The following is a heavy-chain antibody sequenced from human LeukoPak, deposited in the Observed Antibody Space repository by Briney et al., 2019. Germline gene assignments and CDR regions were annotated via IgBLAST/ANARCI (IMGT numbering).Heavy chain of an antibody. CDR1: GGSFSGYY. D-gene: IGHD1-26*01. J-gene: IGHJ4*02. V-gene: IGHV4-34*01. Sequence: PSETLSLTCAVYGGSFSGYYWSWIRQPPGKGLEWIGEINHSGSTNYNPSLKSRVTISVDTSKNQFSLKLSSVTAADTAVYYCAREPSGSYYFDYWRQGTLVTVSS. CDR3: AREPSGSYYFDY. CDR2: INHSGST.